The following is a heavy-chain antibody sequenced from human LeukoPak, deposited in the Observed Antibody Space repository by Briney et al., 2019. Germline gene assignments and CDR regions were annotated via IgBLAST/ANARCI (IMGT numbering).Heavy chain of an antibody. CDR1: GGSFSGYY. CDR2: IKHSGST. V-gene: IGHV4-34*01. Sequence: PSETLSLTCAVYGGSFSGYYWSWIRQPPGKGLEWIGEIKHSGSTNYNPSLKSRVTISVDTSKNQFSLKLSSVTAADTAVYYCARENRLGYCSSTSCLPFDYWGQGTLVTVSS. J-gene: IGHJ4*02. D-gene: IGHD2-2*01. CDR3: ARENRLGYCSSTSCLPFDY.